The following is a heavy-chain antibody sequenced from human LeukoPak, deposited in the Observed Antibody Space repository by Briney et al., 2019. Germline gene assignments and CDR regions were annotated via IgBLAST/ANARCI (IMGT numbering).Heavy chain of an antibody. D-gene: IGHD3-10*01. Sequence: SGGSVRLSYAASRFTFSPYAIICVPQAPGKGLEGVSDISHGSTAYYAHSVKGRFTISRDNSQNTLYLELNSLRAADTAVYYCTKAASRWGESFFQHYYMDVWGNGTTVTVSS. V-gene: IGHV3-23*05. CDR3: TKAASRWGESFFQHYYMDV. CDR2: ISHGSTA. J-gene: IGHJ6*03. CDR1: RFTFSPYA.